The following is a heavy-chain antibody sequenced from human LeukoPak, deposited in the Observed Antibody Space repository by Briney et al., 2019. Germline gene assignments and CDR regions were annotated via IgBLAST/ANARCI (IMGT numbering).Heavy chain of an antibody. D-gene: IGHD5-12*01. Sequence: GASVKVSCKASGYTFTSYAMNWVRQAPGQGLEWMGWINTNTGNPTYAQGFTGRFVFSLDTSVSTAYLQISSLKAEDTAVYYCARAGDIVATIGFDPWGQGTLVTVSS. J-gene: IGHJ5*02. CDR3: ARAGDIVATIGFDP. CDR2: INTNTGNP. V-gene: IGHV7-4-1*02. CDR1: GYTFTSYA.